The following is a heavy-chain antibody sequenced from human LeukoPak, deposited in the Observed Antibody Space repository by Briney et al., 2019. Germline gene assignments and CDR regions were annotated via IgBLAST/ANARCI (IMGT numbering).Heavy chain of an antibody. V-gene: IGHV4-59*12. D-gene: IGHD6-19*01. Sequence: PSETLSLTCTASGGSISSYYWSWIRQPPGKGLEWIGYIYYSGSTNYNPSLKSRVTISVDTSKNQFSLKLSSVTAADTAVYYCAREEFGSGWYSNFDYWGQGTLVTVSS. CDR3: AREEFGSGWYSNFDY. J-gene: IGHJ4*02. CDR1: GGSISSYY. CDR2: IYYSGST.